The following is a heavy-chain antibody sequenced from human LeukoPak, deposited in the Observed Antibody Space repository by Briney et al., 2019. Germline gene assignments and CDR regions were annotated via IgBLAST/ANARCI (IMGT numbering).Heavy chain of an antibody. Sequence: SETLSLTCAVYGGSFSGYYWSWIRQPPGKGLEWIGEINHSGSTNYYPSLKSRVTISVDTSKNQFSLKLSSVTAADTAVYYCARDNSYGSGSFDYWGQGTLVTVSS. V-gene: IGHV4-34*01. CDR1: GGSFSGYY. CDR3: ARDNSYGSGSFDY. J-gene: IGHJ4*02. CDR2: INHSGST. D-gene: IGHD3-10*01.